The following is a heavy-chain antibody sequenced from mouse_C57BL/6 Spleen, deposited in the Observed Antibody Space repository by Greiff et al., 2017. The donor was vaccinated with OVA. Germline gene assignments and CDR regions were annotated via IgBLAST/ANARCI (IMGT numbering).Heavy chain of an antibody. CDR1: GYTFTSYW. CDR2: IDPSDSYT. Sequence: QVQLQQPGAELVMPGASVKLSCKASGYTFTSYWMHWVKQRPGQGLEWIGEIDPSDSYTNYNQKFKGKSTLTVDKSSSTAYMQLSSLTSEDSAVYYGARNPYGYGSIYAMDYWGQGTSVTVSS. D-gene: IGHD1-1*01. CDR3: ARNPYGYGSIYAMDY. J-gene: IGHJ4*01. V-gene: IGHV1-69*01.